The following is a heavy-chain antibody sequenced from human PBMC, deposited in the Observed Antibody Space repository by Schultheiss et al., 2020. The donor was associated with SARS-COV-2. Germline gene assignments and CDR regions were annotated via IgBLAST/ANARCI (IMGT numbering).Heavy chain of an antibody. J-gene: IGHJ4*02. CDR2: IYYSGST. CDR1: GGSISSGYY. D-gene: IGHD4-23*01. Sequence: SQTLSLTCTVSGGSISSGYYWGWIRQPPGKGLEWIGYIYYSGSTYYNPSLKSRVTISVDTSKNQFSLKLSSVTAADTAVYYCARVGYGGNSLIYFDYWGQGTLVTVSS. V-gene: IGHV4-30-4*07. CDR3: ARVGYGGNSLIYFDY.